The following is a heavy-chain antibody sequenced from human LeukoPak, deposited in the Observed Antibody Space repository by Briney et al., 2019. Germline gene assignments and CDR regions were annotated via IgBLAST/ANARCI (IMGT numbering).Heavy chain of an antibody. D-gene: IGHD3-10*01. CDR1: GFTFNYDW. CDR3: ARVRKLRTRGVMDPLDY. V-gene: IGHV3-7*01. Sequence: GRSLRLSWAAAGFTFNYDWLTWVRQVPGEGLEWVATIQQDGSETYYVDSVKGRFIISRDNANNSLYLQMNSLRAEDTAVYYCARVRKLRTRGVMDPLDYWGQGTLVTVSS. J-gene: IGHJ4*02. CDR2: IQQDGSET.